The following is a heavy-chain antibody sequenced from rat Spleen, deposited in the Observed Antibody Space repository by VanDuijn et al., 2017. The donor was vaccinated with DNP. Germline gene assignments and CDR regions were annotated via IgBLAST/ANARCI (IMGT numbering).Heavy chain of an antibody. V-gene: IGHV5-22*01. D-gene: IGHD1-11*01. CDR2: ISFEGSNT. CDR1: GFTFSDSY. CDR3: ARYSFRRVWDY. J-gene: IGHJ2*01. Sequence: EVQLVESGGGLVQPGRSLKLTCAASGFTFSDSYMAWVRQAPKKGLEWVASISFEGSNTYYGDSVKGRFTISRDNAESTLYLQMSSLRSEDMATYYCARYSFRRVWDYWGQGVSVTVSS.